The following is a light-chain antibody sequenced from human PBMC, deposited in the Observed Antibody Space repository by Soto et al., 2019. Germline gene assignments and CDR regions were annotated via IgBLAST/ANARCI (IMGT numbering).Light chain of an antibody. CDR3: LQHNSYSWT. J-gene: IGKJ1*01. CDR1: HDIKND. Sequence: DIQMTQSPSSLSASVGDRVTITCRASHDIKNDLDWYQQKPGKGPKRLIYAASSLQSGVPSRFSGSGSGTEFTLTSSSLQSEDFATYYCLQHNSYSWTFGQGTKVEIK. CDR2: AAS. V-gene: IGKV1-17*01.